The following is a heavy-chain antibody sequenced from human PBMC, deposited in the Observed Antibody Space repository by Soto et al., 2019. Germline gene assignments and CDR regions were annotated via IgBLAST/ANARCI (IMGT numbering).Heavy chain of an antibody. CDR2: INGDNGDT. CDR3: ASGPLSIYSADFR. Sequence: QVQLVQSGAEMRKPGASVMVSCKASGYTFTSYAMNWVRQAPGQRLEWMGWINGDNGDTKYSQKFQDRVTITRDTSATTVYVELSILTSEAAAIYYGASGPLSIYSADFRWGQGTPVTVSS. V-gene: IGHV1-3*01. CDR1: GYTFTSYA. D-gene: IGHD6-13*01. J-gene: IGHJ4*02.